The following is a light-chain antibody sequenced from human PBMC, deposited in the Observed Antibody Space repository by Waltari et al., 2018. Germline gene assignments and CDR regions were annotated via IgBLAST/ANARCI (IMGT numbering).Light chain of an antibody. CDR3: SSFTTIGTLVV. V-gene: IGLV2-14*01. CDR1: LIDVGGYNH. CDR2: EVT. J-gene: IGLJ2*01. Sequence: HSSLTHPPSFSVSPCPSLTLSCPVPLIDVGGYNHVSWYQQQPGKAPKLLILEVTNRPVGISNRFSGSKSGNTASLTISGLQAEDEGEYYCSSFTTIGTLVVFGGGTKVTVL.